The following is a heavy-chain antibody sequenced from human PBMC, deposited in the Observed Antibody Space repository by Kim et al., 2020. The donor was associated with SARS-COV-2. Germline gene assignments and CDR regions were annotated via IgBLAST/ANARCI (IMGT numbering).Heavy chain of an antibody. D-gene: IGHD3-9*01. V-gene: IGHV3-64*01. CDR1: GFTFSSYA. CDR3: ARDRRGVLRYFDWLLGPVDY. Sequence: GGSLRLSCAASGFTFSSYAMHWVRQAPGKGLEYVSAISSNGGSTYYANSVKGRFTISRDNSKNTRYLQMGSLRAEDMSVYYCARDRRGVLRYFDWLLGPVDYWGQGTLVTVSS. CDR2: ISSNGGST. J-gene: IGHJ4*02.